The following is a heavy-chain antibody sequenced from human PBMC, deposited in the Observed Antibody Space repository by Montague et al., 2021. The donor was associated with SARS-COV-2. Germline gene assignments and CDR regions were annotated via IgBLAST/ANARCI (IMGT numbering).Heavy chain of an antibody. CDR3: ARARITMIVVVNAFDI. CDR1: GGSISSGGYY. Sequence: TLSLTCTVSGGSISSGGYYWSWIRQHPGKGLEWIGYIYYSGSTYYNPSLKSRVTLSVDTSKNQFSLKLSSVTAADTAVYYCARARITMIVVVNAFDIWGQGTLVIVSS. V-gene: IGHV4-31*03. D-gene: IGHD3-22*01. J-gene: IGHJ3*02. CDR2: IYYSGST.